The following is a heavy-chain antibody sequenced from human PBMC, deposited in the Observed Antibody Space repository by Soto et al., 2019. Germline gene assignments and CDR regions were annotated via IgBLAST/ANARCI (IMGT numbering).Heavy chain of an antibody. CDR2: INPKSGGT. D-gene: IGHD2-8*01. CDR1: GYSFTDYH. J-gene: IGHJ6*01. V-gene: IGHV1-2*04. Sequence: EASVKVSCKASGYSFTDYHIHWVRQAPGQGLEWLGRINPKSGGTSTAQKFQGWVTMTTDTSISTASMELTRLTSDDTAIYYCARGDSTDCSNGVCSFFYNHDMDVWGQGKQVTVYS. CDR3: ARGDSTDCSNGVCSFFYNHDMDV.